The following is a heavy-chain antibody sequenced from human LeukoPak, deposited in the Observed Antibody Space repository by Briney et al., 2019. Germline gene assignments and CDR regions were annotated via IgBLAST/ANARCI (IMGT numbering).Heavy chain of an antibody. CDR2: ISSSGSYI. CDR1: GFTFSSYA. V-gene: IGHV3-21*01. Sequence: GGSLRLSCAASGFTFSSYAMNWVRLAPGKGLEWVSSISSSGSYIYYADSVKGRFTMSRDNAKNSLYLQMNSLRAEDTAVYYCARGGDYGDYAGYWGQGTLVTVSS. D-gene: IGHD4-17*01. CDR3: ARGGDYGDYAGY. J-gene: IGHJ4*02.